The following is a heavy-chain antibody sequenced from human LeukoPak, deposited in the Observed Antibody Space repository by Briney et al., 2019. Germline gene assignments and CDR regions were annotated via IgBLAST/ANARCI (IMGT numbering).Heavy chain of an antibody. Sequence: SETLSLTCAVSVGSIRSHYWSWIRQSPGKGLEWIGYIYHSGITNYNPSLQSRVTISVDTSKNQFSLKLRSVTAADTAVYYCVTLPASYTSAWYDWGQGTLVTVSS. D-gene: IGHD6-19*01. CDR1: VGSIRSHY. J-gene: IGHJ4*02. CDR3: VTLPASYTSAWYD. CDR2: IYHSGIT. V-gene: IGHV4-59*11.